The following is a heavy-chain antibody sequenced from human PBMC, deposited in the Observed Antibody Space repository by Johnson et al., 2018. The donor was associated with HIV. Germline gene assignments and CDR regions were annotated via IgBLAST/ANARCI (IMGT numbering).Heavy chain of an antibody. CDR3: AKNHFDSSALEAFDI. CDR2: ISYDGSNK. Sequence: HVQLVESGGGVVRPGGSLRLSCAASGFTFSSYAMHWVRQAPGKGLEWVAVISYDGSNKYYADSVKGRFTISRDNSKNTLYLQMNSLRAEDTAAYFCAKNHFDSSALEAFDIWGQGTMVTVSS. D-gene: IGHD3-22*01. CDR1: GFTFSSYA. V-gene: IGHV3-30*04. J-gene: IGHJ3*02.